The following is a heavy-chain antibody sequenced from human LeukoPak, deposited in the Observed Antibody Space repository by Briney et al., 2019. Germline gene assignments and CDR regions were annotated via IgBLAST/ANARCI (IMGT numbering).Heavy chain of an antibody. D-gene: IGHD3-22*01. CDR1: GGSINNGGYY. CDR3: AGGLYYYDSSAYVSDAFDI. CDR2: IYHSGST. J-gene: IGHJ3*02. V-gene: IGHV4-30-2*01. Sequence: PSETLSLTCIVSGGSINNGGYYWSWIRQPPGKGLEWIGYIYHSGSTYYNPSLKSRVTISVDRSKNQFSLKLSSVTAADTAVYYCAGGLYYYDSSAYVSDAFDIWGQGTMVTVSS.